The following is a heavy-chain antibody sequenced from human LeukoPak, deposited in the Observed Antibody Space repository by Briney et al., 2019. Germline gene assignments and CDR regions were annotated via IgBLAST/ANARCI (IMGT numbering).Heavy chain of an antibody. D-gene: IGHD3-10*01. CDR3: ASRFGERYYFDY. Sequence: PGGSLRLSCAASGFTVRSNYMSWVRQAPGKVLEWVSVIYSGGSTYYADSVKGRFTISRDNSKNTLYLQMNSLRAEDTAVYYCASRFGERYYFDYGGQGTRVTVSS. V-gene: IGHV3-53*01. CDR1: GFTVRSNY. CDR2: IYSGGST. J-gene: IGHJ4*02.